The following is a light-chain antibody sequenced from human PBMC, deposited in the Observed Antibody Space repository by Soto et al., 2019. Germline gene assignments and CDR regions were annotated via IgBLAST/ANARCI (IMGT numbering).Light chain of an antibody. V-gene: IGKV3D-20*02. Sequence: EIVLTQSPDTLSLSPGERATLSCTASESVTSSCLAWYQRKPGQAPRLLIHTTSTRATDIPDRFSGSGSGTDFTLTISRLEPEDFAVYYCHQRQSWPRTFGQGTKVDI. CDR3: HQRQSWPRT. J-gene: IGKJ1*01. CDR2: TTS. CDR1: ESVTSSC.